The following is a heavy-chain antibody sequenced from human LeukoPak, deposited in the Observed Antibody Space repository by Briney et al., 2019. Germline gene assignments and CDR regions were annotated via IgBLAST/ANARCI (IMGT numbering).Heavy chain of an antibody. CDR2: IYYSGST. CDR3: ARGGNPTLFDY. D-gene: IGHD3-16*01. Sequence: SETLSLTCTVSGGSISSGGYYWSWIRQHPGKGLEWIGYIYYSGSTYYNPSPKSRVTISVDTSKNQFSLKLSSVTAADTAVYYCARGGNPTLFDYWGQGTLVTVSS. J-gene: IGHJ4*02. CDR1: GGSISSGGYY. V-gene: IGHV4-31*03.